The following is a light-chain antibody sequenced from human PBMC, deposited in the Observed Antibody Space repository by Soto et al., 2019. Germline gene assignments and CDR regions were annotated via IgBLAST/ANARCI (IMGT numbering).Light chain of an antibody. J-gene: IGLJ1*01. V-gene: IGLV2-23*01. CDR2: EGS. Sequence: QSALTQPPSASGSPGQSVTISFTGTSSDVGGYNYVSWYQQHPGKAPKLMIYEGSKRPSGVSNRFSGSKSGNTASLTISGLQAEDEADYYCCSYAGSSTYVFGTGTKVTVL. CDR1: SSDVGGYNY. CDR3: CSYAGSSTYV.